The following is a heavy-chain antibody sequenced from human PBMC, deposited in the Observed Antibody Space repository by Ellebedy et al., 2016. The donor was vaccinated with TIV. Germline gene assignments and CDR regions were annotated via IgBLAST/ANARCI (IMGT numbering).Heavy chain of an antibody. CDR3: ARHSIRQNYFDP. Sequence: MPSETLSLTCAVYGGSFSGYFWSWIRQAPGKGLEWLGEINPSGTTTDNPSLKSRLTISVDTPKKQFSLKLTSVTAADTAMYHCARHSIRQNYFDPWGQGTLVTVSS. J-gene: IGHJ5*02. D-gene: IGHD1-7*01. CDR2: INPSGTT. V-gene: IGHV4-34*01. CDR1: GGSFSGYF.